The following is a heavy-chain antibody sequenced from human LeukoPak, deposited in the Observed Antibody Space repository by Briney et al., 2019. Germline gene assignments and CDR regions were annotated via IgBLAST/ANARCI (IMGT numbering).Heavy chain of an antibody. CDR1: GDSISSSNCY. CDR3: ASSGYYYDSSGPTRFDP. J-gene: IGHJ5*02. D-gene: IGHD3-22*01. V-gene: IGHV4-39*07. CDR2: IYFSGGT. Sequence: SETLSLTCTVSGDSISSSNCYWGWIRQPPGKGLEWIGSIYFSGGTYYDASLKSRVTISVDTSKNQFSLKLSSVIAADAAVYYCASSGYYYDSSGPTRFDPWGQGTLVTVSS.